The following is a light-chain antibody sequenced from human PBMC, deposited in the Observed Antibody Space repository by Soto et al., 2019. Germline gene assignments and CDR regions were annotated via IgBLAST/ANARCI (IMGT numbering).Light chain of an antibody. CDR2: NNN. Sequence: QSVLPQPPSASGTPGQRVTISCSGSSSNIGSSSVNWYQQLPGTAPKLLIYNNNQWPSGVPDRFSGSKSGTSASLAISGLQSEDEADYYCAAWDVSLNGLYVCGTGTKLTVL. CDR3: AAWDVSLNGLYV. CDR1: SSNIGSSS. V-gene: IGLV1-44*01. J-gene: IGLJ1*01.